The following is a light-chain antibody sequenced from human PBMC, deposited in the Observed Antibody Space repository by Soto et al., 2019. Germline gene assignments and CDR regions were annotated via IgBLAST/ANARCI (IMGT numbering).Light chain of an antibody. CDR2: GAS. CDR1: QSVSSSY. J-gene: IGKJ2*01. CDR3: QQYGSSPQYT. Sequence: EIVLTQSPGTLSLSPGERATLSCRASQSVSSSYLAWYQQKPGQAPRLLIYGASSRATGIPDRFSGSGSGTDFTLTISILEPEDFAVYYCQQYGSSPQYTFGQGTKVDIK. V-gene: IGKV3-20*01.